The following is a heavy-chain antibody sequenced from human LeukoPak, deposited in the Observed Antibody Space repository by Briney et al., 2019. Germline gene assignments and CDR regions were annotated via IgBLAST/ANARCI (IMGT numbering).Heavy chain of an antibody. J-gene: IGHJ3*02. V-gene: IGHV3-30*02. CDR3: ASNIVVVIARPDDAFDI. D-gene: IGHD2-21*01. Sequence: PGGSLRLSCAASGFTFSSYGMHWVRQAPGKGLEWVAFIRYDGSNKYYAESVKGRFTISRDNAKNTLFMQMNSLRAEDTAVSYCASNIVVVIARPDDAFDIWGQGTMVTVSS. CDR2: IRYDGSNK. CDR1: GFTFSSYG.